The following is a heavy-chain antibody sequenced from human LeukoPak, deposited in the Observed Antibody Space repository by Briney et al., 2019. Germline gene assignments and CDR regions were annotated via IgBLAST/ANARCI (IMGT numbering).Heavy chain of an antibody. Sequence: GASVKVSCKASGYTFTSYAMHWVRQAPGQRLEWMGWINAGNGNTKYSQKFQGRVTITRDTSASTAYMELSSLRSEDTAVYYCARSSGYYRAYYFDYWGQGTLVTVSS. V-gene: IGHV1-3*01. CDR2: INAGNGNT. D-gene: IGHD3-22*01. CDR3: ARSSGYYRAYYFDY. CDR1: GYTFTSYA. J-gene: IGHJ4*02.